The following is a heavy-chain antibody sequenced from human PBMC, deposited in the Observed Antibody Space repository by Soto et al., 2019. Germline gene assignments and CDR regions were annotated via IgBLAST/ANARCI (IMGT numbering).Heavy chain of an antibody. J-gene: IGHJ6*02. Sequence: GSLRLSCAASGFTFDDYTMHWVRQAPGKGLEWVSLISWDGGSTYYADSVKGRFTISRDNSKNSLYLQMNSLRTEDTALYYCAKDMPAAAPYYYYCRYVWGQGT. D-gene: IGHD2-2*01. CDR3: AKDMPAAAPYYYYCRYV. V-gene: IGHV3-43*01. CDR2: ISWDGGST. CDR1: GFTFDDYT.